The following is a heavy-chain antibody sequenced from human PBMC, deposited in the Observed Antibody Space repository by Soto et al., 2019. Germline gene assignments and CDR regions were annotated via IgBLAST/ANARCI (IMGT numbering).Heavy chain of an antibody. D-gene: IGHD6-13*01. CDR1: GFMFRSYA. CDR2: IWYDGSTK. J-gene: IGHJ4*02. CDR3: ARVASSSSWHIPHFDQ. Sequence: VGSLRLSCAASGFMFRSYAMHWVRQAPGKGLEWVAGIWYDGSTKYYGDSVKGRYSISRDNSKNMLDLQMNSLRAEDTAVYYCARVASSSSWHIPHFDQWGQGTLVTVSS. V-gene: IGHV3-33*01.